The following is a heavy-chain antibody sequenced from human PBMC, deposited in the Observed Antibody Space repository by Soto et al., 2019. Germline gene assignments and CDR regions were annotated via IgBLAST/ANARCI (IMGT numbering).Heavy chain of an antibody. V-gene: IGHV3-11*01. CDR1: GFTFSDYY. D-gene: IGHD1-1*01. CDR2: ISSSGSTI. Sequence: GGSLRLSCAASGFTFSDYYMSWIRQAPGKGLEWVSYISSSGSTIYYADSVKGRFTISRDNAKNSLYLQMNSLRAEDTAVYYCARVSEGERYYYYYMDVWGKGTTVTVSS. J-gene: IGHJ6*03. CDR3: ARVSEGERYYYYYMDV.